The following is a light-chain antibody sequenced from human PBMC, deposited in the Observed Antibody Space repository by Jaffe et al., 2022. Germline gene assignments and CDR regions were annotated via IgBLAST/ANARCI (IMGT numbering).Light chain of an antibody. CDR2: DVR. V-gene: IGLV2-14*03. Sequence: QSALTQPASVSGSPGQSITISCTGTSSDVGIYYYVSWYQQHPGTAPKLMIYDVRNRPSGVSNRFSGSKSGNTASLTISGLQAEDEADYYCSSYTSSSTLVFGGGTKLTVL. CDR1: SSDVGIYYY. CDR3: SSYTSSSTLV. J-gene: IGLJ2*01.